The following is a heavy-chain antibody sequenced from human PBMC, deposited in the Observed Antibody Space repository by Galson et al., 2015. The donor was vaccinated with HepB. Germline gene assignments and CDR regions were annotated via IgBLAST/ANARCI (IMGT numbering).Heavy chain of an antibody. CDR2: IYYSGST. V-gene: IGHV4-31*03. J-gene: IGHJ4*02. D-gene: IGHD5-24*01. Sequence: TLSLTCTVSGGSISSGGYYWSWIRQHPGKGLEWIGYIYYSGSTYYNPSLKSRVTISVDTSKNQFSLKLSSVTAADTAVYYCARGPRMATASYFDYWGQGTLVTVSS. CDR1: GGSISSGGYY. CDR3: ARGPRMATASYFDY.